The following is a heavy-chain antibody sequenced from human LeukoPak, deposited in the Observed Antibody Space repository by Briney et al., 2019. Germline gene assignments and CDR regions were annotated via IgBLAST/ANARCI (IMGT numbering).Heavy chain of an antibody. D-gene: IGHD3-9*01. CDR3: ARVGYDILTGYDDY. J-gene: IGHJ4*02. V-gene: IGHV4-34*01. CDR2: INHSGST. CDR1: GGSFSGYY. Sequence: PSETLSLTCAVYGGSFSGYYRSWIRQPPGKGLEWIGEINHSGSTNYNPSLKGRVTISVDTSKNQFSLKLSSVTAADTAVYYCARVGYDILTGYDDYWGQGTLVTVSS.